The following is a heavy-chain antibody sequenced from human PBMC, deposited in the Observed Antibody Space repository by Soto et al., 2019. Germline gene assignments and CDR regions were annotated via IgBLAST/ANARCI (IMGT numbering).Heavy chain of an antibody. Sequence: EVQLVESGGGLIQPGGSLRLSCAVSGFTVSNNYMSWVRQAPGKGLEGVSVIYSGGYTAYGDSVKGRFTISRDNSKNKLYLQMNSGVAHHPAVFYCAPPAGGGGYWGQGTLVTVSS. D-gene: IGHD3-10*01. CDR1: GFTVSNNY. CDR2: IYSGGYT. CDR3: APPAGGGGY. J-gene: IGHJ4*02. V-gene: IGHV3-53*01.